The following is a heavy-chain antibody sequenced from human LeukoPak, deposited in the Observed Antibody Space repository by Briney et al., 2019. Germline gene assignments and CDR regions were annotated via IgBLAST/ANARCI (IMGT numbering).Heavy chain of an antibody. Sequence: PGGSLRLSCAASGFTFSSYAMSWVRQAPGKGLEWVSAISDSGGSTYDADSVKGRFTISRDNSKNTLYLQMNSLRAEDTAVYYCARDYCTNGVCYHYYYYMDVWGKGTTVTVSS. CDR2: ISDSGGST. D-gene: IGHD2-8*01. J-gene: IGHJ6*03. CDR3: ARDYCTNGVCYHYYYYMDV. V-gene: IGHV3-23*01. CDR1: GFTFSSYA.